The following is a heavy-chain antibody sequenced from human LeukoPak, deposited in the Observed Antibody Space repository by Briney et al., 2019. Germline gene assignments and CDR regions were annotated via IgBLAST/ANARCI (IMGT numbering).Heavy chain of an antibody. CDR2: IYYSGST. J-gene: IGHJ4*02. D-gene: IGHD5-24*01. CDR3: SRLGRWQQFEFDY. Sequence: PSETLSLTCTVSGGSISGYYWSWIRQPPGKGLEWIGYIYYSGSTNYNTSLKSRVTVSVDTSKNQFSLKLYSVTAADTAVYYCSRLGRWQQFEFDYWGQGTLVTVSS. CDR1: GGSISGYY. V-gene: IGHV4-59*08.